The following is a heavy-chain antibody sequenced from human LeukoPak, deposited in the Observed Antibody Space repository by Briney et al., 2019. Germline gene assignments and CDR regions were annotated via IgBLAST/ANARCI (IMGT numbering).Heavy chain of an antibody. CDR1: GFTFSNAW. CDR3: TTQLDTVTTLRYYYYYMDV. J-gene: IGHJ6*03. V-gene: IGHV3-15*01. CDR2: IKSKTDGGTT. Sequence: GGSLRLSCAASGFTFSNAWMSWVRQAPGKGLEWVGRIKSKTDGGTTDYAAPVKGRFTISRDDSKNTLYLQMNSLKTEDTAVYYCTTQLDTVTTLRYYYYYMDVWGKGTTVTVSS. D-gene: IGHD4-11*01.